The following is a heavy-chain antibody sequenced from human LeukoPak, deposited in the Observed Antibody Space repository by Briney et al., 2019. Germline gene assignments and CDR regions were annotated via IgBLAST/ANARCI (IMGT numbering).Heavy chain of an antibody. J-gene: IGHJ4*02. Sequence: SETLSRTCTVSGDSISSYYWSWIRQSPGKGLEWIGYIYYSGSTNYNPSFKSRVTISVDTSKNQFSLKLSSVTAADTAVYYCARDLRYDSSGWAFDYWGQGTLVTVSS. D-gene: IGHD3-22*01. CDR2: IYYSGST. CDR1: GDSISSYY. V-gene: IGHV4-59*01. CDR3: ARDLRYDSSGWAFDY.